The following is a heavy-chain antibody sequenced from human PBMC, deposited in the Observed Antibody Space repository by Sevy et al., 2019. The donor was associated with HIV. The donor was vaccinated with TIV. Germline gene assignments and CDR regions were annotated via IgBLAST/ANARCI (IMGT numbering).Heavy chain of an antibody. Sequence: GGSLRLSCKGSGYSFTSYWIGWVRQMPGKVLEWMGIIDPGDSDTRYSPSFQGQVTISADKSSSTAYLQWSSLKASDTAMYYCARLEADIVVVVAAGPSGYMDVWGKGTTVTVSS. CDR2: IDPGDSDT. CDR3: ARLEADIVVVVAAGPSGYMDV. D-gene: IGHD2-15*01. J-gene: IGHJ6*03. V-gene: IGHV5-51*01. CDR1: GYSFTSYW.